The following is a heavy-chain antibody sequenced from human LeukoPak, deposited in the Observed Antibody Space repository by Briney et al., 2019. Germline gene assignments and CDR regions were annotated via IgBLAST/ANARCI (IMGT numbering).Heavy chain of an antibody. J-gene: IGHJ6*03. CDR2: ISYDGSNK. CDR1: GFTFSSYA. V-gene: IGHV3-30-3*01. Sequence: PGRSLRLSCAASGFTFSSYAMHWVRQAPGKGLEWVAVISYDGSNKYYADSVKGRFTISRDNSKNTLYLQMNSLRAEDTAVYYCAKEDGWEHGYYYMDVWGKGTTVTVSS. CDR3: AKEDGWEHGYYYMDV. D-gene: IGHD1-26*01.